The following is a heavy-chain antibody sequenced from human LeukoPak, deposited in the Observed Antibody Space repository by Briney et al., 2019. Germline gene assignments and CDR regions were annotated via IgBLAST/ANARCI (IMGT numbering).Heavy chain of an antibody. CDR3: ARAVTTWSNYYYYYMDV. V-gene: IGHV1-46*01. Sequence: ASVTVSCKASGHTFSNYYMHWVRQAPGQGLEWMGLINPSGGSTNYAQKFQGRVTMTRDTSISTAYMELSRLRSDDTAVYYCARAVTTWSNYYYYYMDVWGKGTTVTVSS. D-gene: IGHD4-11*01. J-gene: IGHJ6*03. CDR2: INPSGGST. CDR1: GHTFSNYY.